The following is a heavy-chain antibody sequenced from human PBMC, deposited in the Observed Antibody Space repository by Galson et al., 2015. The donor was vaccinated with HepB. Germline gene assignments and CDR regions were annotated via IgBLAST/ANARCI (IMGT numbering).Heavy chain of an antibody. Sequence: SVKVSCKASGYTFTSYYMHWVRQAPGQGLEWMGIINPSGGSTSYAQKFQGRVTMTRDTSTSTVYMELSSLRSEDTAVYYCARVYGSGSYYNGGKYYYYGMDVWGQGTTVTVSS. V-gene: IGHV1-46*03. CDR1: GYTFTSYY. CDR3: ARVYGSGSYYNGGKYYYYGMDV. D-gene: IGHD3-10*01. J-gene: IGHJ6*02. CDR2: INPSGGST.